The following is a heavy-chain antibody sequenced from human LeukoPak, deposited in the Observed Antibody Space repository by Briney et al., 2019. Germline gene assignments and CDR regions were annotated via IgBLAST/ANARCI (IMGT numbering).Heavy chain of an antibody. V-gene: IGHV1-8*01. Sequence: ASVKVSCKASGYTFTSYDINWVRQATGQGLEWMGWMNPNSGNTGYAQKFQGRVTMTRNTSISTAYMELSSLRSEDTAVYYCARVPAAWDAFDIWGQGTMVTVSS. CDR1: GYTFTSYD. CDR2: MNPNSGNT. J-gene: IGHJ3*02. D-gene: IGHD2-2*01. CDR3: ARVPAAWDAFDI.